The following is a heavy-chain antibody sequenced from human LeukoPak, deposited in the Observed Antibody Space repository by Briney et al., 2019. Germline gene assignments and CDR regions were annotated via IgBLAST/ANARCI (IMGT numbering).Heavy chain of an antibody. D-gene: IGHD2-2*01. V-gene: IGHV4-4*07. Sequence: SETLSLTCTVSGGSISSYYWSWIRQPAGKGLEWIGRIYSTGSTNYNPSLKSRVTMSVDTSKNQFSLRLRSVTAADTAVYYCARDVVVVPAAIHYGMDVWGQGTTVTVSS. CDR2: IYSTGST. CDR3: ARDVVVVPAAIHYGMDV. J-gene: IGHJ6*02. CDR1: GGSISSYY.